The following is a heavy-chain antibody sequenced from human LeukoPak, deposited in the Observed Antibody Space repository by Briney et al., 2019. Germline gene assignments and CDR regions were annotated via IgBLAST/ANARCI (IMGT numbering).Heavy chain of an antibody. D-gene: IGHD1-20*01. J-gene: IGHJ4*02. CDR3: ARDLTGTGDY. CDR2: ITSDGGIT. V-gene: IGHV3-64*01. Sequence: GGSLRLSCAASGFTFSAYAMHWVRQAPGKGLEYVSSITSDGGITYYANSVKGRFTISRDNSRNTPYLQMGSLRAEDMAVYYCARDLTGTGDYWGQGTLVTVSS. CDR1: GFTFSAYA.